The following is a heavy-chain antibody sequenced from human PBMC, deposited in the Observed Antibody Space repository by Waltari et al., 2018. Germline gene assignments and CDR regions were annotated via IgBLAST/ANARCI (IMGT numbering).Heavy chain of an antibody. D-gene: IGHD5-18*01. CDR3: ARARDEETAMVYFDR. CDR1: GFTVSSNH. Sequence: EVQLVESGGGLVHPGGSLRLSCAASGFTVSSNHMSWVRQAPGKGLGWVSLLYAAGRTYDPDSVRGRFTISRDNSKNTVHLQMNSLRVEDTAIYYCARARDEETAMVYFDRWGQGTLVSVSS. CDR2: LYAAGRT. J-gene: IGHJ4*02. V-gene: IGHV3-66*02.